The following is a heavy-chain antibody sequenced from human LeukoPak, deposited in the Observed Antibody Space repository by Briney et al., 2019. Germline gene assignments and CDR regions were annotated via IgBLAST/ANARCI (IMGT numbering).Heavy chain of an antibody. CDR1: GFTFNIYS. Sequence: PGGSLRLSCAASGFTFNIYSMNWVRQAPGKGLEWVSSISSTSTYLNYADSVKGRLTISRDNAKKSMFLQMNSLKAEDTAVYFCARANILQESNGLDYWGQGTQVTVSS. V-gene: IGHV3-21*03. D-gene: IGHD3-3*02. CDR2: ISSTSTYL. CDR3: ARANILQESNGLDY. J-gene: IGHJ4*02.